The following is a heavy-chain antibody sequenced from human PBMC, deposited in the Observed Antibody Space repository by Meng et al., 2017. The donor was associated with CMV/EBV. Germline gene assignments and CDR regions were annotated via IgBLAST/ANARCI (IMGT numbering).Heavy chain of an antibody. CDR2: INPNSGGT. Sequence: GQRVQSGAEVKKPGASVKVSCKASGYTFTGYYMHWVRQAPGQGLEWMGWINPNSGGTNYAQKFQDRVTMTRDTSISTAYMELSRLRSDDTAVYYCARDRTMVRGVTGYWGQGTLVTVSS. J-gene: IGHJ4*02. D-gene: IGHD3-10*01. CDR3: ARDRTMVRGVTGY. V-gene: IGHV1-2*02. CDR1: GYTFTGYY.